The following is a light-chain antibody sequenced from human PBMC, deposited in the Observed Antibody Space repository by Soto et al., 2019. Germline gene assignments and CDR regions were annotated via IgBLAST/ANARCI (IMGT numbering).Light chain of an antibody. CDR2: DAS. CDR3: QQYNSFCT. CDR1: QSSSSW. Sequence: DIQMTQSPSTLSASVGDRVTITCRASQSSSSWLAWYQQKPGKAPRLMIYDASHLERGVPSRFSGSGSGTECALTISDLQPYDLATYYCQQYNSFCTFGQGTQVHI. V-gene: IGKV1-5*01. J-gene: IGKJ1*01.